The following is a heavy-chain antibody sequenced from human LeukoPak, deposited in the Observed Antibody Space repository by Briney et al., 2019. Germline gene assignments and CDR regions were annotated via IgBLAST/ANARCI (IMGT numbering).Heavy chain of an antibody. Sequence: SSETLSLTCTVSGGSISSSYWSWIRQPPGKGLEWIGYIYYSGTTNYNPSLKSRVTISVDTSKNQFSLKLSSVTAADTAVYYCARRARNGYNYEFDYWGQGTLVTVSS. CDR2: IYYSGTT. D-gene: IGHD5-24*01. CDR3: ARRARNGYNYEFDY. J-gene: IGHJ4*02. V-gene: IGHV4-59*08. CDR1: GGSISSSY.